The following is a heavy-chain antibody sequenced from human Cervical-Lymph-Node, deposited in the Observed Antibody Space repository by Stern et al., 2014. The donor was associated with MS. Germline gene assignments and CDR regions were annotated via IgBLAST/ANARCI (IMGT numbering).Heavy chain of an antibody. Sequence: QMQLVQSGAEVKKPESSVRVSCQASGGNFSVLAISWVRQAPGQGLEWMGGIIPILETATYAQNFQGRVTITADRSTSRVHMEMTSLRSEDTAVFYCALLRYNSGPESWGPGTLVTVSS. CDR3: ALLRYNSGPES. J-gene: IGHJ5*02. D-gene: IGHD5-18*01. V-gene: IGHV1-69*06. CDR2: IIPILETA. CDR1: GGNFSVLA.